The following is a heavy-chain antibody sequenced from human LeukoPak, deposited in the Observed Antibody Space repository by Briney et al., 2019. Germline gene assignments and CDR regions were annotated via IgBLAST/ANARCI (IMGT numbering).Heavy chain of an antibody. V-gene: IGHV3-21*01. D-gene: IGHD3-10*01. Sequence: GGSLRLSCAASGLTFSSYNMNWVRQAPGKGLEWVSSISSSSSFIYYADSVKGRFTTSRDNAKNSLYLQMNSLRAEDTAVYYCASYGSGSYAFTLWGQGTLVTVSS. CDR3: ASYGSGSYAFTL. CDR1: GLTFSSYN. CDR2: ISSSSSFI. J-gene: IGHJ4*02.